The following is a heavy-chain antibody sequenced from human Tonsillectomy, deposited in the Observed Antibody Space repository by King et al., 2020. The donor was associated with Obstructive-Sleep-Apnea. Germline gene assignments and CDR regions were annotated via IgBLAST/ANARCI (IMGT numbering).Heavy chain of an antibody. CDR1: GFTFDDYA. V-gene: IGHV3-9*01. D-gene: IGHD3-22*01. CDR3: AEGYYDTNGYYFDY. CDR2: ISYNNSNN. Sequence: VQLVESGGGLVQPGRSLRLSCAASGFTFDDYAMHWVRQVPGKGLEWVSGISYNNSNNDYADSVKGRFTISRDNAKNSLYLPMNSLRAEDTALYYCAEGYYDTNGYYFDYWGQGTLVTVSS. J-gene: IGHJ4*02.